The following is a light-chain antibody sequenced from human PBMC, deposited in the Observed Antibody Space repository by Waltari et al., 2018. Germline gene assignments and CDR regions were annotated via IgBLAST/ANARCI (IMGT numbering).Light chain of an antibody. CDR1: TSDVRHYDL. J-gene: IGLJ1*01. V-gene: IGLV2-23*02. CDR3: CSYAGRGTYV. CDR2: EVI. Sequence: QSALTQPASVSGTPGQSIPLSCTGTTSDVRHYDLVSWSQQHPGKAPNLLICEVIKRPSGVASRFSGSKAGNTASLTISGRQGEDEADYYCCSYAGRGTYVFGSGTKVTVL.